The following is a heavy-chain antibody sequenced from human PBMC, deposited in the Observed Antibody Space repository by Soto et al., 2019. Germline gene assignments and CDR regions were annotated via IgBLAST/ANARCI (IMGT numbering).Heavy chain of an antibody. J-gene: IGHJ4*02. Sequence: EVQLLESGGGLVQPGGSLRLSCAASGFTFSNYAVTWVRQAPGKGLEWVSTISGSGGSTYYAYSVKGRFTISRDNSKKTLYLQMNSVGDEDTDVYDGAKEQGRSGYGIDYWGQGTLVTVSS. CDR2: ISGSGGST. D-gene: IGHD5-12*01. V-gene: IGHV3-23*01. CDR1: GFTFSNYA. CDR3: AKEQGRSGYGIDY.